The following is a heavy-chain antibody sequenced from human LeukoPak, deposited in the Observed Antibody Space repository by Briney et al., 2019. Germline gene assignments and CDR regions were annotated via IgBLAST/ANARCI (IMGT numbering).Heavy chain of an antibody. CDR1: GFTFSSYT. CDR2: ISSSSSYI. CDR3: ARDSIASAGVILRSSFDS. Sequence: PGGSLRLSCAASGFTFSSYTMNWVRQAPGKGLEWVSSISSSSSYIYYGDSVKGRFTISRDNAKNSLYLEMNSLRAEDTALYYCARDSIASAGVILRSSFDSWGQGTLVTVSS. D-gene: IGHD6-13*01. V-gene: IGHV3-21*01. J-gene: IGHJ4*02.